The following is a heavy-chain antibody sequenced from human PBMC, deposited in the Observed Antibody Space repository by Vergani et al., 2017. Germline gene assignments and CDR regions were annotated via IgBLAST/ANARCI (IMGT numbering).Heavy chain of an antibody. CDR1: GFIFSSYA. V-gene: IGHV3-23*01. CDR2: ISGSGGST. CDR3: AKAGSWAYDYYHMDV. Sequence: EVQLLESGGGLVQPGGSLRLSCAASGFIFSSYAMRWVRQAPGKGLEWVSAISGSGGSTYYADSVKGRFTISRDNSKNTLYLQMNSLRAEDTAVYYCAKAGSWAYDYYHMDVWGKGTTVTVSS. D-gene: IGHD3-10*01. J-gene: IGHJ6*03.